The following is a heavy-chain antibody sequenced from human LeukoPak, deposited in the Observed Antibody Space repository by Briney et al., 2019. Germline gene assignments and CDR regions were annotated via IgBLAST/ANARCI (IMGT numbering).Heavy chain of an antibody. J-gene: IGHJ3*02. CDR1: RFIFNNYE. CDR3: GKDKVVAAGDDAFDI. V-gene: IGHV3-23*01. Sequence: GGSLRLSCAASRFIFNNYEMNWVRQAPGKGLEWVSGISGSGLSTYYADSVKGRFTISRDNSKNVLYLQMNSLSAEDTAVYYCGKDKVVAAGDDAFDIWGQGTMVTVSS. CDR2: ISGSGLST. D-gene: IGHD2-2*01.